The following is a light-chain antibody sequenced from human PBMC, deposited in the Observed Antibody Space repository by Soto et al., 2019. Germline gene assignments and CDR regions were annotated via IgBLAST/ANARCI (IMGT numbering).Light chain of an antibody. CDR2: EVS. CDR1: SSDVGSYNR. J-gene: IGLJ2*01. CDR3: SSYTSSSAWV. Sequence: QSALTQPPSVSGSPGQSVTISCTGTSSDVGSYNRVSGYQQPLGTAPKLMIYEVSNRPSGVPDRFSGSKSGNTASLTISGLQAEDEADYYCSSYTSSSAWVFGGGTKLTVL. V-gene: IGLV2-18*02.